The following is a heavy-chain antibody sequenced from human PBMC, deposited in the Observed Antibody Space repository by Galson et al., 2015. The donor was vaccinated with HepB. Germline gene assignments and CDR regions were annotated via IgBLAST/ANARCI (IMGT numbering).Heavy chain of an antibody. CDR3: AADLGGSSTVISPPGY. CDR1: GYKFNNYA. CDR2: IVVGSRKT. D-gene: IGHD4-23*01. Sequence: SVKVSCKASGYKFNNYAINWVRQARGQRLEWIGWIVVGSRKTNYAQKFQERVTITRDMSTSTAYMELSSLRSEDTAVYYCAADLGGSSTVISPPGYWGQGTLVTVSS. V-gene: IGHV1-58*02. J-gene: IGHJ4*02.